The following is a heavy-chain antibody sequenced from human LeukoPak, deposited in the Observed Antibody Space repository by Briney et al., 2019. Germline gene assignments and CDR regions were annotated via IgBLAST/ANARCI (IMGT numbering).Heavy chain of an antibody. CDR1: GFTFSSYT. CDR3: ARDLEAAAVNY. D-gene: IGHD6-13*01. V-gene: IGHV3-21*01. CDR2: ISSSSSYI. Sequence: GGSLRLSCAVSGFTFSSYTMNWVRQAPGKGLEWVSSISSSSSYIYYADSVKGRFTISRDNAKNSLYLQMNSLRAEDTAVYYCARDLEAAAVNYWGQGTLVTVSS. J-gene: IGHJ4*02.